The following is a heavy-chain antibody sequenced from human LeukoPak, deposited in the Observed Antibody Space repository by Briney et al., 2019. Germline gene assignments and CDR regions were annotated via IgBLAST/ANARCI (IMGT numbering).Heavy chain of an antibody. CDR1: GGSISSSNW. Sequence: SGTLSLTCAVSGGSISSSNWWSWVRQPPGKGLEWIGEIYHSGSTNYNPSLKSRVTISVDKSKSQFSLKLSSVTAADTAVYYCARDRGDYDILTGYLLDFDLWGRGTLVTVSS. V-gene: IGHV4-4*02. D-gene: IGHD3-9*01. J-gene: IGHJ2*01. CDR3: ARDRGDYDILTGYLLDFDL. CDR2: IYHSGST.